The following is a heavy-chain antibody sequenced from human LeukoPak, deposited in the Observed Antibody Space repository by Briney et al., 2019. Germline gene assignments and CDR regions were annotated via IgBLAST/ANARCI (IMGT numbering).Heavy chain of an antibody. CDR1: GFTFSSYW. Sequence: QPGGSLRLSCAASGFTFSSYWMHWVRQAPGKGLVWVSRINSDGSSTSYADSVKGRFTISRDNAKNTLCLQMNSLRAEDTAVYYCARESGYSYGYFYYWGQGTLVTVSS. J-gene: IGHJ4*02. CDR3: ARESGYSYGYFYY. CDR2: INSDGSST. V-gene: IGHV3-74*01. D-gene: IGHD5-18*01.